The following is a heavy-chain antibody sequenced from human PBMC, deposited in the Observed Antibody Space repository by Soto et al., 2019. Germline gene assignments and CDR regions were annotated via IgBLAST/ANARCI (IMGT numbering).Heavy chain of an antibody. CDR2: INHSGST. Sequence: PSETLSLTCAVYGGSFSGYYWSWIRQPPGKGLEWIGEINHSGSTNYNPSLKSRVTISVDTSKNQFSLKLSSVTAADTAVYYCARVNGRITIFGVVILRFKWFDPCGQGILFXVS. J-gene: IGHJ5*02. D-gene: IGHD3-3*01. CDR3: ARVNGRITIFGVVILRFKWFDP. V-gene: IGHV4-34*01. CDR1: GGSFSGYY.